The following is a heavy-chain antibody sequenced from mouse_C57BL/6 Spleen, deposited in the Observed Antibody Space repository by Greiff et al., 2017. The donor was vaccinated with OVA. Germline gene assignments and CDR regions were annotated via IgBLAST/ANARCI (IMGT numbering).Heavy chain of an antibody. V-gene: IGHV5-17*01. J-gene: IGHJ3*01. CDR2: ISSGGSTI. CDR3: AIGPAWFAY. Sequence: EVMLVESGGGLVKPGGSLKLSCAASGFTFSDYGMHWVRQAPEKGLEWVAYISSGGSTIYYADTVKGRFTISRDNAKNTLFLQMTSLRSEDTAMYYCAIGPAWFAYWGQGTLVTVSA. CDR1: GFTFSDYG.